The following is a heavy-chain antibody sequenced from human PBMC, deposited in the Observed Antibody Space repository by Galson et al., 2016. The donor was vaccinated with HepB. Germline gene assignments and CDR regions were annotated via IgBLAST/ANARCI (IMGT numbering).Heavy chain of an antibody. V-gene: IGHV3-30-3*01. J-gene: IGHJ4*02. CDR2: ISYDGTKK. Sequence: SLRLSCATSGFTFSNFALNWVRQAPGKGLEWVALISYDGTKKYYADSVKGRFTISRDNSKNTLYVQMNSLRAEDTAVYYCAREGDLGYCTDGTCYIDYWGQGTLVTVSS. CDR3: AREGDLGYCTDGTCYIDY. CDR1: GFTFSNFA. D-gene: IGHD2-8*01.